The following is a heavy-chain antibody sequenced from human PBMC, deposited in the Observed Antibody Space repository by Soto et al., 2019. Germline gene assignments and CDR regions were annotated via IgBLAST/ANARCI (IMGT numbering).Heavy chain of an antibody. Sequence: SETLSLTCTVSGGSVSSRFYYYNWIRQPPGKGLEWIGYIYDSVTTNYNSSLESRLTISVDTSKNLFSLRLSSVTAADTAVYSCSGADSWNYYHGFLICGQGKLVTVYS. J-gene: IGHJ4*03. D-gene: IGHD1-26*01. CDR3: SGADSWNYYHGFLI. V-gene: IGHV4-61*01. CDR2: IYDSVTT. CDR1: GGSVSSRFYY.